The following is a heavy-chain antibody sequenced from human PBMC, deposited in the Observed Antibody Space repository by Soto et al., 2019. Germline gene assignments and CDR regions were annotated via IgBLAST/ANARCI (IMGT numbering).Heavy chain of an antibody. D-gene: IGHD2-21*01. Sequence: QVQLVQSGAEVKKPGASVKVSCKASGYTFTSYGISWVRQAPGQGLEWMGWISAYNGNTNYAQKLQGRVTMTTDTSTSTAYMELRSLRSDDTAVYYCARDMIFVLAIYYYYYGMDVWGQGTTVTVSS. CDR3: ARDMIFVLAIYYYYYGMDV. V-gene: IGHV1-18*01. CDR1: GYTFTSYG. CDR2: ISAYNGNT. J-gene: IGHJ6*02.